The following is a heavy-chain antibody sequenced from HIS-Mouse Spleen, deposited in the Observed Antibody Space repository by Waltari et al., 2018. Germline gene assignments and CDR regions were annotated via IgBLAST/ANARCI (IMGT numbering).Heavy chain of an antibody. CDR1: GGPSSSSRSF. D-gene: IGHD6-13*01. Sequence: QLQLQDSGPGLVNPWGTRSFTCTVCGGPSSSSRSFWGWIRQPPGKGLEWIGCIDYSGSTYYNPSIKRRVTISVDTSKNQFSLKLSSVTAADTAVYYCAREIPYSSSWYDWYFDLWGRGTLVTVSS. CDR2: IDYSGST. CDR3: AREIPYSSSWYDWYFDL. V-gene: IGHV4-39*07. J-gene: IGHJ2*01.